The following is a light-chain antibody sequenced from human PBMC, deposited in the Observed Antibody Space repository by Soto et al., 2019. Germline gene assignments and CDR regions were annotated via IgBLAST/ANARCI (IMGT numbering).Light chain of an antibody. CDR2: GAS. Sequence: EVVLTQSPATLSVSPGERATLSCRASQSVSSHLAWYQQKPVQAPRLLIYGASTRATGIPDRFSGSGSGTEFTLTISSLQSEDFAVYYCQHYNNGPRYTFGQGTKLEIK. J-gene: IGKJ2*01. CDR1: QSVSSH. CDR3: QHYNNGPRYT. V-gene: IGKV3-15*01.